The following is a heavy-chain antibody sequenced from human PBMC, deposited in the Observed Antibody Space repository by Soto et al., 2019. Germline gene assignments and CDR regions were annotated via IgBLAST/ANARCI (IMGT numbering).Heavy chain of an antibody. CDR1: GFTFSSYG. J-gene: IGHJ4*02. V-gene: IGHV3-30*18. CDR3: EKDTGADY. Sequence: QVQLVESGGGVVQPGRSLRLSCAASGFTFSSYGMYWVRQAPGKGLEWVARISYDGSDQFYGDSVKGRFTISRDNSKNTLYLQMNSLRSEDTAVYYCEKDTGADYWGQGTVVTVSA. D-gene: IGHD3-10*01. CDR2: ISYDGSDQ.